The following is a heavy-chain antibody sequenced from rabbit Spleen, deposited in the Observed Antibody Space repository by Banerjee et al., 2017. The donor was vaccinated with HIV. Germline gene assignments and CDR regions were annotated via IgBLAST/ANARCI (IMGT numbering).Heavy chain of an antibody. V-gene: IGHV1S45*01. CDR1: GFSFSSKAV. CDR2: INAVTGKA. J-gene: IGHJ3*01. D-gene: IGHD1-1*01. Sequence: QQQLVESGGGLVKPEGSLKLSCIASGFSFSSKAVMCWVRQAPGKGLEWIACINAVTGKAVYASWAKGRFTISKTSSTTVTLQLNSLTAADTATYFCARDTSSSFSSYGMDLWGQGTLVTVS. CDR3: ARDTSSSFSSYGMDL.